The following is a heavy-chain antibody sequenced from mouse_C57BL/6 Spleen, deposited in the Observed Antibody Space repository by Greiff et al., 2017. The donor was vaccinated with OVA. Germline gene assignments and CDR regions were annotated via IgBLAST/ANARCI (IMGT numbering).Heavy chain of an antibody. V-gene: IGHV1-55*01. J-gene: IGHJ3*01. CDR1: GYTFTSYW. CDR3: AREGREPPFAY. Sequence: VQLVESGAELVKPGASVKMSCKASGYTFTSYWITWVKQRPGQGLEWIGDIYPGSGSTNYNEKFKSKATLTVDTSSSTAYMQLSSLTSEDSAVYYCAREGREPPFAYWGQGTLVTVSA. CDR2: IYPGSGST.